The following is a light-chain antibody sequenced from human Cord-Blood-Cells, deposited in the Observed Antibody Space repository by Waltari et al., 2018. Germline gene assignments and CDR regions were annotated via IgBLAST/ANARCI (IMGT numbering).Light chain of an antibody. V-gene: IGLV2-14*01. Sequence: SALTHPASVSASPGPSITIPSTGTTLHSRGDNYSSRYQQHPGKAPKLMIYDVSNRPSGVSNRFSGSKSGNTASLTISGLQAEDEADYYCSSYTSSSTLDVVFGGGTKLTVL. CDR3: SSYTSSSTLDVV. J-gene: IGLJ2*01. CDR2: DVS. CDR1: TLHSRGDNY.